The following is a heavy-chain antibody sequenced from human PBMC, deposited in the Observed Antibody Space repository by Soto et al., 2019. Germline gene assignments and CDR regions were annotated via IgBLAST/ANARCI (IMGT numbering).Heavy chain of an antibody. J-gene: IGHJ6*02. CDR2: VYPDDSDT. CDR3: ARLLAVATRYGMDF. Sequence: PGESLKISCKGSGYSFTSYWITWVRQLPGKGLEWMGVVYPDDSDTIYSPSFQGLVTISVDKSISTAYLQWSSLKASDTAMYYFARLLAVATRYGMDFWGERTTVTVS. D-gene: IGHD6-19*01. CDR1: GYSFTSYW. V-gene: IGHV5-51*01.